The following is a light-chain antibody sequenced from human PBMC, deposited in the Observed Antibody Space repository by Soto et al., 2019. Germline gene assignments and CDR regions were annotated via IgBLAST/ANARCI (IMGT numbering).Light chain of an antibody. CDR1: SSDVGSYNY. V-gene: IGLV2-14*01. CDR2: EVS. J-gene: IGLJ1*01. Sequence: QSALTQPASVSGSPGQSITISCTGTSSDVGSYNYVSWYQQHPGKAPKLMIYEVSDRPSGISSRFSGSKSGNTASLTISGLQTEDEADHYCSSYTSSSTLFGTGTKVTAL. CDR3: SSYTSSSTL.